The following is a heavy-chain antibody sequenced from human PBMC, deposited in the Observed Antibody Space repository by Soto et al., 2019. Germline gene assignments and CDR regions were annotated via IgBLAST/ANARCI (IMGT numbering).Heavy chain of an antibody. D-gene: IGHD2-21*01. J-gene: IGHJ5*02. CDR3: TTDPAEMVIGLPGGP. CDR2: IKSKTDGGTT. CDR1: GFTFSNAW. V-gene: IGHV3-15*01. Sequence: EVQLVESGGGLVKPGGSLRLSCAASGFTFSNAWMSWVRQAPGKGLEWVGRIKSKTDGGTTDYAAPVKGRFTISRDDSKNTLYLQMNSLKTEDTAVYYCTTDPAEMVIGLPGGPWGQGTLVTVSS.